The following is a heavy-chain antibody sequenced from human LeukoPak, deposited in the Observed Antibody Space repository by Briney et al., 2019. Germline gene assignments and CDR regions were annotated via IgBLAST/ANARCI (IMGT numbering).Heavy chain of an antibody. J-gene: IGHJ4*02. CDR3: ARETRRDRDGYPILDY. D-gene: IGHD5-24*01. V-gene: IGHV1-69*04. CDR1: GYTFTGYY. Sequence: SVKVSCKASGYTFTGYYIHWVRQAPGQGLEWMGRIIPIPGIANYAQKFQGRVTITADKSTSTAYMELSSLRSEDTAVYYCARETRRDRDGYPILDYWGQGTLVTVSS. CDR2: IIPIPGIA.